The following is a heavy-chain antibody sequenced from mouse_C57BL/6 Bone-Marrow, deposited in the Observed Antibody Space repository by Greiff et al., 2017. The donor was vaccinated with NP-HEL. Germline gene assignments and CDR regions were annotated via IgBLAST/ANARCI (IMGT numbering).Heavy chain of an antibody. V-gene: IGHV1-54*01. D-gene: IGHD2-1*01. CDR1: GYAFTNYL. J-gene: IGHJ2*01. CDR3: AREGGNYLVYFGY. Sequence: VQLQQSGAELVRPGTSVKVSCKASGYAFTNYLIEWVKQRPGQGLEWIGVINPGSGGTNYNEKFKGKATLTADKSSRTAYMQLSSLTSEDSAVYFCAREGGNYLVYFGYWGQGTTLTVSS. CDR2: INPGSGGT.